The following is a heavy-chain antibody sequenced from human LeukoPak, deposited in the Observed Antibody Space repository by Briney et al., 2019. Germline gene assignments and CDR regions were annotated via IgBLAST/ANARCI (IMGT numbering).Heavy chain of an antibody. CDR2: ISGSGGST. V-gene: IGHV3-23*01. Sequence: SGGSLRLSCAGSGFIFSSYAMSCVRQGLGKGLEWVSAISGSGGSTYYADSVKGRFTISRDNSKNTLYLQMNSLRAEDTAVYYCAKPLYYYYYMDVWGKGTTVTVSS. CDR3: AKPLYYYYYMDV. CDR1: GFIFSSYA. J-gene: IGHJ6*03.